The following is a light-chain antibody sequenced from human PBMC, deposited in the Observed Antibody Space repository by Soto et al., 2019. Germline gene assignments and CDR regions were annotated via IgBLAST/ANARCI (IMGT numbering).Light chain of an antibody. Sequence: DIQMTQSPSTLSASVGDIVTITCGASQTISNWLAWYQQKPGKAPTLLIYDASTLERGVPSRFSGTGSGTEFTLSIDSLQPDDFATYYCQQYHTSSITFGQGTRLEIK. CDR1: QTISNW. V-gene: IGKV1-5*01. CDR2: DAS. CDR3: QQYHTSSIT. J-gene: IGKJ5*01.